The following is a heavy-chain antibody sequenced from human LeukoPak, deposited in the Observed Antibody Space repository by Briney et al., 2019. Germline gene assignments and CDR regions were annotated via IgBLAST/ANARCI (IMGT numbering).Heavy chain of an antibody. CDR3: SRDYGRSLVEAAPGDAFDT. Sequence: PAETLSLTCPGSGCSLSNYYWPWIRQPAGKGLEWVGRIQTGGSTDYNPSLQSRGTTSVNKTKNQPSLILRSETAADTPVYYFSRDYGRSLVEAAPGDAFDTCGHGKMVTVSS. J-gene: IGHJ3*02. CDR1: GCSLSNYY. D-gene: IGHD2-15*01. V-gene: IGHV4-4*07. CDR2: IQTGGST.